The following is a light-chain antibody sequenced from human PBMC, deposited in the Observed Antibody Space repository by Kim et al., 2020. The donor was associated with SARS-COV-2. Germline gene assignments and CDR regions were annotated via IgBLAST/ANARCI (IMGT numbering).Light chain of an antibody. Sequence: DIQMTQSPSSLSASVGDRVTITSQASQDISNYLNWYQQKPGKAPKLLIYDASNLETGVPSRFSGSGSGTDFTFTISSLQPEDIATYYCQQYDNLPPPFGQGTKLEI. CDR1: QDISNY. V-gene: IGKV1-33*01. J-gene: IGKJ2*01. CDR2: DAS. CDR3: QQYDNLPPP.